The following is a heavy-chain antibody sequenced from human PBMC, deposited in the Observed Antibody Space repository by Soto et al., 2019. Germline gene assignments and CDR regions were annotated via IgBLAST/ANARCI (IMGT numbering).Heavy chain of an antibody. CDR1: GYTFTSYG. J-gene: IGHJ6*03. CDR3: ARVRRESGYFYYYYMDV. V-gene: IGHV1-18*01. CDR2: ISAYNGNT. D-gene: IGHD3-22*01. Sequence: ASVKVSCKASGYTFTSYGISWVRQAPGQGLEWMGWISAYNGNTNYAQKLQGRVTMTTDTSTSTAYMELRSLRSDDTAVYYCARVRRESGYFYYYYMDVWGKGTTVTVSS.